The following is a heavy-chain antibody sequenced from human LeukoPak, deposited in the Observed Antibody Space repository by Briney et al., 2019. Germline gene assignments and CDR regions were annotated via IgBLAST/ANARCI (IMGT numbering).Heavy chain of an antibody. V-gene: IGHV4-39*01. CDR2: IYCSGST. Sequence: PSETLSLTCTVSGGSISSNSYYWGWIRQPPGKGLEWIGTIYCSGSTYYNPSLKSRVTISVDTSKNQFSLKLSSVTAAGTAVYYCARHRDCSTTSCSFDYWGQGTLVTVSS. CDR1: GGSISSNSYY. CDR3: ARHRDCSTTSCSFDY. D-gene: IGHD2-2*01. J-gene: IGHJ4*02.